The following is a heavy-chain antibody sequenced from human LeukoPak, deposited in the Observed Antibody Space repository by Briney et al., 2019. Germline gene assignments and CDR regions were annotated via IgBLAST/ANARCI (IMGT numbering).Heavy chain of an antibody. Sequence: GGSLRHSCAASGFTLSSYAMSWVRQAPGKGLEWVSSIRASGRSTYYADSVKGRFPVSRDNYKNTLYLQMNSLRAEDTAVYYCAKDIAPDDSLDDGMDVWGQGTTVTVSS. CDR3: AKDIAPDDSLDDGMDV. V-gene: IGHV3-23*01. D-gene: IGHD3-9*01. CDR2: IRASGRST. CDR1: GFTLSSYA. J-gene: IGHJ6*02.